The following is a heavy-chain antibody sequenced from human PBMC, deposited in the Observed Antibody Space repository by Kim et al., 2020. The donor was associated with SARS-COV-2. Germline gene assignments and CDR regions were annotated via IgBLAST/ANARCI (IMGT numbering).Heavy chain of an antibody. J-gene: IGHJ4*02. D-gene: IGHD2-15*01. Sequence: ADSVKGLFTISRDNSKNTLYLQMNSLRAEDTAVYYCAREGGVVAGYFFDYWGQGTLVTVSS. CDR3: AREGGVVAGYFFDY. V-gene: IGHV3-23*01.